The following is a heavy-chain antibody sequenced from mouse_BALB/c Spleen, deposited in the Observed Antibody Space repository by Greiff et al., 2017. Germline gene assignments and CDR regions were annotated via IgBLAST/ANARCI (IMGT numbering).Heavy chain of an antibody. D-gene: IGHD1-2*01. Sequence: QVTLKVSGPGILQPSQTLSLTCSFSGFSLSTSGMGVSWIRQPSGKGLEWLAHIYWDDDKRYNPSLKSRLTISKDTSSNQVFLKITSVDTADTATYYCARRGYGYGYAMDYWGQGTSVTVSS. J-gene: IGHJ4*01. V-gene: IGHV8-12*01. CDR3: ARRGYGYGYAMDY. CDR2: IYWDDDK. CDR1: GFSLSTSGMG.